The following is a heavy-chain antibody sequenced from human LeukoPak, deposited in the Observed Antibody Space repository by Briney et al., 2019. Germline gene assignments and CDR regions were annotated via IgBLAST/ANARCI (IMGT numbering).Heavy chain of an antibody. Sequence: PSETLSLTCAVYGGSFSGYYWSWIRQPPGKGLEWIGEINHSGSTNYNPSLKSRVTISVDTSKNQFSLKLSSVTAADTAVYYCARVDKGGFGELSFDYWGQGTLVTVSS. V-gene: IGHV4-34*01. CDR3: ARVDKGGFGELSFDY. D-gene: IGHD3-10*01. CDR2: INHSGST. CDR1: GGSFSGYY. J-gene: IGHJ4*02.